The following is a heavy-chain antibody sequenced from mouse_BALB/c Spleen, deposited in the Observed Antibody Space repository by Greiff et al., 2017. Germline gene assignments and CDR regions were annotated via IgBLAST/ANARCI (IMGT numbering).Heavy chain of an antibody. D-gene: IGHD1-2*01. Sequence: TGGGLVQPKGSLKLSCAASGFTFNTNAMNWVRQAPGKGLEWVARIRSKSNNYATYYADSVKDRFTISRDDSQSMLYLQMNNLKTEDTAMYYCTYGPWYFDVWGAGTTVTVSS. CDR3: TYGPWYFDV. V-gene: IGHV10S3*01. J-gene: IGHJ1*01. CDR1: GFTFNTNA. CDR2: IRSKSNNYAT.